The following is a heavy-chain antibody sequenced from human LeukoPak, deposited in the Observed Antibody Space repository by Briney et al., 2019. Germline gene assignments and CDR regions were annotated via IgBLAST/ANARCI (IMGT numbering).Heavy chain of an antibody. V-gene: IGHV4-4*02. D-gene: IGHD2-21*02. Sequence: SETLSLTCSVSGGSISSTNWWSWVRQPPGKGLEWIGETYHRGSTNYNPSLKSRVTISVDKSKNQISLKLSSVTAADTAVYYCARNTAHEYYFDYWGQGTLVTVSS. CDR3: ARNTAHEYYFDY. CDR2: TYHRGST. J-gene: IGHJ4*02. CDR1: GGSISSTNW.